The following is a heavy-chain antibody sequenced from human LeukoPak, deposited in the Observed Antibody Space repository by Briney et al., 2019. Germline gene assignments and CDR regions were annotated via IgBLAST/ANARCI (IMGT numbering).Heavy chain of an antibody. D-gene: IGHD6-13*01. CDR3: ASLVAAAGTTPFDY. J-gene: IGHJ4*02. CDR1: GGSISSGSYY. V-gene: IGHV4-61*02. Sequence: PSQTLSLTCTVSGGSISSGSYYWSWIRQPAGKGLEWIGRIYTSGSTNYNPSLKSRVTISVDTSKNQFSLKPSSVTAADTAVYYCASLVAAAGTTPFDYWGQGTLVTVSS. CDR2: IYTSGST.